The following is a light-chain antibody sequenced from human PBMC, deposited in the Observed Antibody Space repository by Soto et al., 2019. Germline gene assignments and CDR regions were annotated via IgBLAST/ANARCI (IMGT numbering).Light chain of an antibody. CDR1: ENVMTF. V-gene: IGKV3-11*01. Sequence: EIVLTQSPATLSLSPGERATLSCRSSENVMTFVGWYQQKPGQAPRLLIHGASNRATGIPVRFSCSGSGTDFTLTISNLEPEDFAFYYCQQHSHWTSWTFGQGTKVDIK. CDR3: QQHSHWTSWT. CDR2: GAS. J-gene: IGKJ1*01.